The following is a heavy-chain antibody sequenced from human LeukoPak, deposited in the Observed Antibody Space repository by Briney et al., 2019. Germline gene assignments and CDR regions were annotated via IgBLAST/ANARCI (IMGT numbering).Heavy chain of an antibody. Sequence: GASVKVSCKASGGTFSSYAISWVRQAPGQGLEWMGGIIPIFGTANYAQKFQGRVTITADESTSTAYMELSSLRSEDTAVYYCARDGGKYYDFWSGYYSPHAWFDPWGQGTLVTVSS. J-gene: IGHJ5*02. V-gene: IGHV1-69*13. CDR3: ARDGGKYYDFWSGYYSPHAWFDP. CDR1: GGTFSSYA. D-gene: IGHD3-3*01. CDR2: IIPIFGTA.